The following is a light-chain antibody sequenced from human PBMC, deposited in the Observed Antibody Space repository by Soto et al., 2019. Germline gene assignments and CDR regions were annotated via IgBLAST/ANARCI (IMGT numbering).Light chain of an antibody. Sequence: QSVLTQPPSVSGALGQRVTISCTGSGLNSVAGYDVHWYQQLPGTAPKVDIYGNKIRPSGVPDRFSGSQSGTSASLAITGIQAEDEAEYYCQSFDAGVSGYVFGPGTKLTVL. J-gene: IGLJ1*01. V-gene: IGLV1-40*01. CDR3: QSFDAGVSGYV. CDR2: GNK. CDR1: GLNSVAGYD.